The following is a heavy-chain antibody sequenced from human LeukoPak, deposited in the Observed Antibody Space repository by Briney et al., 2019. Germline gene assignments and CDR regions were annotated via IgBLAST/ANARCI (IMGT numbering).Heavy chain of an antibody. Sequence: ASVKVSCKASGYTFTSYGISWVRQAPGQGLEWMGWISAYNGNTNYAQKLQGRVTVTTDTSTSTAYMELRSLRSDDTAVYYCARDIDIVVVVAATDYWGQGTLVTVSS. V-gene: IGHV1-18*01. J-gene: IGHJ4*02. CDR2: ISAYNGNT. CDR3: ARDIDIVVVVAATDY. D-gene: IGHD2-15*01. CDR1: GYTFTSYG.